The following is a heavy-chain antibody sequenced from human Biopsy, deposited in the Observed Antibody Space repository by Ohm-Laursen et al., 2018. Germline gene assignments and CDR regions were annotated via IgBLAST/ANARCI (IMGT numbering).Heavy chain of an antibody. D-gene: IGHD1-7*01. Sequence: SETLPLTCSVSGGSLSNYYWSWIRQPAGKGLEWIGRIYTSGSSNKNPSLMSRVTMSVDTSKKQFSLKVYSVTAADTAVYYCARDYGLELGGLEAFDIWGQGTMVTVSS. CDR2: IYTSGSS. V-gene: IGHV4-4*07. CDR3: ARDYGLELGGLEAFDI. CDR1: GGSLSNYY. J-gene: IGHJ3*02.